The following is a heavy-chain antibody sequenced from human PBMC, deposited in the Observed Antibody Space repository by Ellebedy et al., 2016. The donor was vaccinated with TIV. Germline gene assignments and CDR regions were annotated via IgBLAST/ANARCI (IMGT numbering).Heavy chain of an antibody. Sequence: GESLKISXAASGFTFSSYAMSWVRQAPGKGLEWVSAISGSGGSTYYADSVKGRFTISRDNSKNTLYLQMNSLRAEDTAVYYCAKKEEEGDYGGNSHFDYWGQGTLVTVSS. D-gene: IGHD4-23*01. CDR3: AKKEEEGDYGGNSHFDY. CDR1: GFTFSSYA. CDR2: ISGSGGST. V-gene: IGHV3-23*01. J-gene: IGHJ4*02.